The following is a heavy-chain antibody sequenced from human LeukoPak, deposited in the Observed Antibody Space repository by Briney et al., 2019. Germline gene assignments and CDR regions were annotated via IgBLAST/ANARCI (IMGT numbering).Heavy chain of an antibody. Sequence: PSETLSLTCTVSDDSINTRSYYWGWIRQPPGKGLEWIGSIYYSGSTYYNPSLKSRVTISVDTSKNQFSLKLSSVTAADTAVYYCARQTGSGLFILPGGQGTLVTVSS. CDR2: IYYSGST. CDR3: ARQTGSGLFILP. V-gene: IGHV4-39*01. CDR1: DDSINTRSYY. J-gene: IGHJ4*02. D-gene: IGHD3/OR15-3a*01.